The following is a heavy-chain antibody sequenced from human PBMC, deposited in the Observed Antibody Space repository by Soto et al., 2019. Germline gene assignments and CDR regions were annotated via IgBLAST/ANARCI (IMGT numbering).Heavy chain of an antibody. CDR2: IIPIFGTA. CDR1: GGTFSSYA. CDR3: ASPTKPLYYYYGMDV. J-gene: IGHJ6*02. Sequence: QVQLVQSGAEVKKPGSSVKVSCKASGGTFSSYAISWVRQAPGQGLEWMGGIIPIFGTANYAQKFQGRVTITADESTSTAYIELSSRRSEDTAVYYCASPTKPLYYYYGMDVWGQGTTVTVSS. D-gene: IGHD1-1*01. V-gene: IGHV1-69*12.